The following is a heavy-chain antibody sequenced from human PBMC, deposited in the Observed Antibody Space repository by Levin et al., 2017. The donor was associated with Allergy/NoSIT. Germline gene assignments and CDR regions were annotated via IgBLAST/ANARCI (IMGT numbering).Heavy chain of an antibody. D-gene: IGHD5-12*01. V-gene: IGHV3-23*01. CDR2: ISGSGGST. CDR1: GFTFSSYA. Sequence: GESLKISCAASGFTFSSYAMSWVRQAPGKGLEWVSAISGSGGSTYYADSVKGRFTISRDNSKNTLYLQMNSLRAEDTAVYYCARGGYSGYEVQYYYYYGMDVWGQGTTVTVSS. J-gene: IGHJ6*02. CDR3: ARGGYSGYEVQYYYYYGMDV.